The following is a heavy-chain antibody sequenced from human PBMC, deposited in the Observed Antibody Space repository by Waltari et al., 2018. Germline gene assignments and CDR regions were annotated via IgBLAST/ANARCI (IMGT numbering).Heavy chain of an antibody. Sequence: QLQLQQSGPGLVKPSESLSLTCVVPGDSMGSRDFWSWVRQSPGKGLEWIGQVHRSGRTNYNPSLASRVTMSIDTSSNQFSLKVPSPTAADTAIYYCARDRGRGLYLDSWGQGILVTVSP. D-gene: IGHD2-15*01. V-gene: IGHV4-4*02. CDR3: ARDRGRGLYLDS. J-gene: IGHJ4*02. CDR1: GDSMGSRDF. CDR2: VHRSGRT.